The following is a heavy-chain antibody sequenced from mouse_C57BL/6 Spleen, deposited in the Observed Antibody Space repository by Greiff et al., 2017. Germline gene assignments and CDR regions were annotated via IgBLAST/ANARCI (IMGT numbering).Heavy chain of an antibody. CDR2: LDPEAGDT. J-gene: IGHJ2*01. Sequence: EVKLMESGAELVRPGASVKLSCTASGFNIKDYYMHWVKQRPEQGLAWIGRLDPEAGDTEYAPQFQGKATMTADTSSNTAYLPLSSLTSEDTAVYYCTTAGTVPYWVQGTTLTVSS. CDR1: GFNIKDYY. CDR3: TTAGTVPY. V-gene: IGHV14-1*01. D-gene: IGHD4-1*01.